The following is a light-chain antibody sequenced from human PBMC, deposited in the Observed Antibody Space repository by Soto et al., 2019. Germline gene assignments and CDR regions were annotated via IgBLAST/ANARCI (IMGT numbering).Light chain of an antibody. CDR3: QQYGSSRT. CDR1: QSVDSSY. V-gene: IGKV3-20*01. Sequence: EIVLTQSPGTLSLSPGERATLSCRANQSVDSSYLAWYQQKPGQAPRLLLYGASSRATGIPDRFSGSGSGTDFTLTISRLEPEDVAVYYCQQYGSSRTFGGGTKVEIK. CDR2: GAS. J-gene: IGKJ4*01.